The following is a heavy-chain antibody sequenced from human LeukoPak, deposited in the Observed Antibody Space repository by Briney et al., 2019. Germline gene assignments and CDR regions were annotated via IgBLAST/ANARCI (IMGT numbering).Heavy chain of an antibody. Sequence: GASVKVSCKASGYTFTSYGISWVRQAPGQGLEGMGWISAYNGNTNYAQKLQGRVTMTTDTSTSTAYMELRSLRSDDTAVYYCARDAKPYYYDSSGYYPYYFDYWGQGTLVTVSS. CDR3: ARDAKPYYYDSSGYYPYYFDY. D-gene: IGHD3-22*01. J-gene: IGHJ4*02. CDR2: ISAYNGNT. CDR1: GYTFTSYG. V-gene: IGHV1-18*01.